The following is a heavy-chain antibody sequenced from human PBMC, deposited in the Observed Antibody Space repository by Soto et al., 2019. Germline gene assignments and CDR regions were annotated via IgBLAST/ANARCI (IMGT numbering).Heavy chain of an antibody. J-gene: IGHJ4*02. CDR1: GVSLITSGVG. CDR2: ISWDDDK. Sequence: QITLKAAGPTLVKPTQTLTLTCSFSGVSLITSGVGVCWIRQPPGKALEWLALISWDDDKGYSTSLKSRLTITKDSSRNQVVLTMTNMDPADTATYFCAHTMEPRIFDYLVQGTLVTVSS. CDR3: AHTMEPRIFDY. V-gene: IGHV2-5*02. D-gene: IGHD1-26*01.